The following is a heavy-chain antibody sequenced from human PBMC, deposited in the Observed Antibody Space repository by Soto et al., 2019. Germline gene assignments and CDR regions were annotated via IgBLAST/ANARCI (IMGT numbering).Heavy chain of an antibody. D-gene: IGHD6-13*01. CDR1: GGTFSSYA. Sequence: SVKVSCKASGGTFSSYAISWVRQAPGQGLEWMGGIIPIFGTANYAQKFQGRVTITADESTSTAYMELSSLRSEDTAVYYCARDRAVYSSSPYYYYGMDVWGQGTTVTVSS. J-gene: IGHJ6*02. V-gene: IGHV1-69*13. CDR3: ARDRAVYSSSPYYYYGMDV. CDR2: IIPIFGTA.